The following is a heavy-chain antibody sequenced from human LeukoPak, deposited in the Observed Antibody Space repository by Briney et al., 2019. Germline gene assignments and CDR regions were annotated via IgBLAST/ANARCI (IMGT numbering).Heavy chain of an antibody. Sequence: KPSETLSLTCTVSGGSISSVSYYWGWIRQPPGKGLEWIGSIYYRGSTYYNPSLKSRVTISVDTSKNQFSLKLSSVTAADTAVYYCARFGGSHSSGWYWFDPWGQGTLVTVSS. D-gene: IGHD6-19*01. J-gene: IGHJ5*02. V-gene: IGHV4-39*07. CDR2: IYYRGST. CDR1: GGSISSVSYY. CDR3: ARFGGSHSSGWYWFDP.